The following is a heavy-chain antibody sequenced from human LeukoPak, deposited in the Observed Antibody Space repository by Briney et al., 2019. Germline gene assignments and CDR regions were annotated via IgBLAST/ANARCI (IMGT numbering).Heavy chain of an antibody. D-gene: IGHD3-3*01. V-gene: IGHV3-7*01. CDR3: ARDSRITIFGVTHAFDI. J-gene: IGHJ3*02. CDR2: IKQDGGEK. CDR1: GFTFSSYW. Sequence: GGSLRLSCAASGFTFSSYWMSWVRQAPGKGLEWVANIKQDGGEKYYVDSVKGRFTISRDNAKNTLYLQMNSLRAEDTAVYYCARDSRITIFGVTHAFDIWGQGTMVTVSS.